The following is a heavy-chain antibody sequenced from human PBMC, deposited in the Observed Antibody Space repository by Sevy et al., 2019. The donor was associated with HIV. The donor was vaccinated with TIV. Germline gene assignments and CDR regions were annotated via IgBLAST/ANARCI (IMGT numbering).Heavy chain of an antibody. V-gene: IGHV3-48*01. CDR1: GFIFSSYS. J-gene: IGHJ4*02. CDR2: ISSSSSAI. D-gene: IGHD6-13*01. Sequence: GGSLRLSCAASGFIFSSYSMNWVRQAPGKGLEWVSYISSSSSAIYYADSVKGRFTISRDNAKNSLYPQMNSLRAEDTAVYYCARDPRTLAAAGTTAYWGQGTLVTVSS. CDR3: ARDPRTLAAAGTTAY.